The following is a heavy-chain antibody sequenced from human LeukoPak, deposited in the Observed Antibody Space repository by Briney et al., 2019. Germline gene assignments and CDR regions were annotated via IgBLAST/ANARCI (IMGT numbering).Heavy chain of an antibody. J-gene: IGHJ5*02. CDR3: ARVRRSYGGKRYNWFDP. CDR2: INTNTGNP. D-gene: IGHD4-23*01. CDR1: GYTFTKNG. Sequence: ASVKVSCKASGYTFTKNGMNWVRQAPGQGLEWMGWINTNTGNPTYAQGFTGRFVFSLDTSVSTAYLQISSLKAEDTAVYYCARVRRSYGGKRYNWFDPWGQGTLVTVSS. V-gene: IGHV7-4-1*02.